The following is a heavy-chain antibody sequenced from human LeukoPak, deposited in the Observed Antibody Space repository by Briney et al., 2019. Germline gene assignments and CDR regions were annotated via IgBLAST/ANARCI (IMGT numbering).Heavy chain of an antibody. J-gene: IGHJ4*02. CDR1: GGSISSYY. CDR2: IYTSGST. Sequence: SETLSLTRTVSGGSISSYYWSWIRQPAGKGLEWIGRIYTSGSTNYNPSLKSRVTMSVGTSKNQFSLKLSSVTAADTAVYYCARSLYWYDRFDYWGQGTLVTVSS. CDR3: ARSLYWYDRFDY. D-gene: IGHD3-22*01. V-gene: IGHV4-4*07.